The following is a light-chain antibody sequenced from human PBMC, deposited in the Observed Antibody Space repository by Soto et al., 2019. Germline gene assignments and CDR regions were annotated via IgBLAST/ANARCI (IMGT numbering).Light chain of an antibody. CDR3: QQYSSSRT. CDR2: DAS. J-gene: IGKJ1*01. CDR1: QSVSSNY. V-gene: IGKV3-20*01. Sequence: GLTQSACTLSLSPGERATLSCRASQSVSSNYLAWYQQKPGQAPRLLMYDASSRATGIPDRFSGSGSGTDFTLTISRLEPEDFAVYYCQQYSSSRTFGQGTKVDIK.